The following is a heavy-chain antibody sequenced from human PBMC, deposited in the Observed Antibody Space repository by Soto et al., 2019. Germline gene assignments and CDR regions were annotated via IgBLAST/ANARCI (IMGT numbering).Heavy chain of an antibody. CDR3: ATNLPAQDAFDI. CDR1: GYTLTELS. Sequence: GASVKVSCEVSGYTLTELSMHWVRQAPGKRLEWMGGFDPEDGETIYAQKFQGRVTMTEDTSTDTAYMELSSLRSEDTAVYYCATNLPAQDAFDIWGQGTMVTVSS. CDR2: FDPEDGET. J-gene: IGHJ3*02. V-gene: IGHV1-24*01.